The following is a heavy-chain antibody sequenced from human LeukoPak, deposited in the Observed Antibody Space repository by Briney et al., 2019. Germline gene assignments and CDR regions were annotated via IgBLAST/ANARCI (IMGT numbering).Heavy chain of an antibody. CDR2: IYSGGST. Sequence: PGGSLRLSCAASGFTVSSNYMSWVRQAPGKGLEWVSVIYSGGSTYYADSVKGRFTISRDNSKNTLYLQMNSLRAEDTAVYYCAREDLWGSGYFDYWGQGTLVTVSS. V-gene: IGHV3-66*01. D-gene: IGHD3-3*01. J-gene: IGHJ4*02. CDR1: GFTVSSNY. CDR3: AREDLWGSGYFDY.